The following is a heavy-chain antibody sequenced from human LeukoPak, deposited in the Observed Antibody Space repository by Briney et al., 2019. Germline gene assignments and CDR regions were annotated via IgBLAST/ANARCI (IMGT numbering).Heavy chain of an antibody. D-gene: IGHD2-2*01. Sequence: GGSLRLSCAASGFTFSSYAMSWVRQAPGKGLEWVSAISGSGGSTYYADSVKGRFTISRDNSKNTLYPQMNSLRAEDTAVYYCAKDNKGIVVVPQNWGQGTLVTVSS. CDR2: ISGSGGST. J-gene: IGHJ4*02. CDR3: AKDNKGIVVVPQN. V-gene: IGHV3-23*01. CDR1: GFTFSSYA.